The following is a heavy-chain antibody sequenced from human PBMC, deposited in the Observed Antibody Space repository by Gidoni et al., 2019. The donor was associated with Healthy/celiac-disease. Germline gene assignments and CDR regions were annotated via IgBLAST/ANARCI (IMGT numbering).Heavy chain of an antibody. J-gene: IGHJ6*02. D-gene: IGHD3-10*01. Sequence: QVQLVQSGAEVKKPGSSVKVSCKASGGTFSSYAISWVRQAPGQGLEWMGGIIPIFVTANYAQKFQGRVTITADKSTSTAYMELSSLRSEDTAVYYCARDRGLQNLYYYYGMDVWGQGTTVTVSS. CDR1: GGTFSSYA. V-gene: IGHV1-69*06. CDR3: ARDRGLQNLYYYYGMDV. CDR2: IIPIFVTA.